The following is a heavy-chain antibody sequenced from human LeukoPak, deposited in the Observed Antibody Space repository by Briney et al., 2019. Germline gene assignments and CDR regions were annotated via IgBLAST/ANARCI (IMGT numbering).Heavy chain of an antibody. V-gene: IGHV1-69*06. Sequence: SVKVSCKASGGTFSSYAISWVRQAPGQGLEWMGGIIPIFGTANYAQKFQGRVTITADKSTSTAYVELSSLSSEDTAVYYCARVGYYDSSGYSSTEWGQGTLVTVSS. J-gene: IGHJ4*02. CDR1: GGTFSSYA. CDR3: ARVGYYDSSGYSSTE. CDR2: IIPIFGTA. D-gene: IGHD3-22*01.